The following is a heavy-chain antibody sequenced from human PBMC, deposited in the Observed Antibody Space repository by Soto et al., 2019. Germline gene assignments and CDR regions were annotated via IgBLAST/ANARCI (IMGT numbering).Heavy chain of an antibody. D-gene: IGHD3-3*01. CDR3: ARGCKTRITIFGVVIEEWFDP. CDR2: MNPNSGNT. Sequence: ASVKVSCKASGYTFTSYDINWVRQATGQGLEWMGWMNPNSGNTGYAQKFQGRVTMTRNTSISTAYMELSSLRSEDTAVYYCARGCKTRITIFGVVIEEWFDPWGQGTLVTVSS. V-gene: IGHV1-8*01. J-gene: IGHJ5*02. CDR1: GYTFTSYD.